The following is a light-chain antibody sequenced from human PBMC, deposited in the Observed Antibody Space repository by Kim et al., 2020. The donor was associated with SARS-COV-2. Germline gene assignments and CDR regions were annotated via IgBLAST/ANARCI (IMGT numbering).Light chain of an antibody. V-gene: IGKV1-33*01. J-gene: IGKJ1*01. CDR1: EDISSF. CDR2: DAS. CDR3: QQHENLPPT. Sequence: DIQMTQSPSSLSASVGDRVTITCQASEDISSFLNWYQHKPGQAPKLLIYDASSLETGVPSRFSGSGSGTDFSFAITSLQPEDIATYYCQQHENLPPTFGQGTKV.